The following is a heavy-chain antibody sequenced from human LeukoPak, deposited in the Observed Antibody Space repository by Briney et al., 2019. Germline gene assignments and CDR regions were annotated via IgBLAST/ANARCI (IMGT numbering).Heavy chain of an antibody. Sequence: AGGSLRLSCAGSGFTFSSYAMSWVRQAPGKGLEWVSAISDTGATTYDADSVKGRFTISRDNSRSTLYLQMNSLRAEDTALYYCAKDTSIGRYCTNGVCSPFDYRGQGTLVTVSS. D-gene: IGHD2-8*01. CDR3: AKDTSIGRYCTNGVCSPFDY. CDR1: GFTFSSYA. J-gene: IGHJ4*02. V-gene: IGHV3-23*01. CDR2: ISDTGATT.